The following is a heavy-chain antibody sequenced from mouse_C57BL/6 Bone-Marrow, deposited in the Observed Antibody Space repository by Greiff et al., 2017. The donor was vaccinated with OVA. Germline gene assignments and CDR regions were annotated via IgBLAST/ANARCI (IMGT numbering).Heavy chain of an antibody. J-gene: IGHJ4*01. CDR2: ISYSGST. Sequence: EVQLVESGPGLAKPSQTLSLTCSVTGYSITSDYWNWIRKFPGNKLEYMGYISYSGSTYYNPSLNSRISITRDTSKKQYYLQVNSVTTEYTATDYGARGGYYSYYAMDYWGQGTSGTVSS. V-gene: IGHV3-8*01. CDR3: ARGGYYSYYAMDY. CDR1: GYSITSDY. D-gene: IGHD2-3*01.